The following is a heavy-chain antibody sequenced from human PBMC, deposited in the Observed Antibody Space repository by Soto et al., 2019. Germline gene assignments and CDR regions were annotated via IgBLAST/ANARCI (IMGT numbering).Heavy chain of an antibody. CDR3: GKVRTGDPYYYYGMDV. J-gene: IGHJ6*02. Sequence: GGSLRLSCAASGFTFSSYAMSWVRQAPGKGLEWVSAISGSGGSTYYADSVKGRFTISRDNSKNTLYLQMNSLRAEDTAVYYCGKVRTGDPYYYYGMDVWGQGTTVTVSS. CDR2: ISGSGGST. CDR1: GFTFSSYA. D-gene: IGHD7-27*01. V-gene: IGHV3-23*01.